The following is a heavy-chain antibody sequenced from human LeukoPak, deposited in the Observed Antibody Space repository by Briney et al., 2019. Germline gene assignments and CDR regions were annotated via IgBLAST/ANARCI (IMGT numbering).Heavy chain of an antibody. D-gene: IGHD1-14*01. J-gene: IGHJ4*02. V-gene: IGHV3-33*06. Sequence: GRSLRLSCVASGFTFSSHGMLWVRQAPGKGLEWVAVIWYGGNNKNYADSVKGRFTISRDNSKNTLYLQMNSLRAEDTAVYYCANQKTGTVWGQGTLVTVSS. CDR3: ANQKTGTV. CDR2: IWYGGNNK. CDR1: GFTFSSHG.